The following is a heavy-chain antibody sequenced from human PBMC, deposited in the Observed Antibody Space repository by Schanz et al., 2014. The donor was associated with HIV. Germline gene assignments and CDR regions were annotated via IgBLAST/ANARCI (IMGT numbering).Heavy chain of an antibody. V-gene: IGHV3-21*01. J-gene: IGHJ4*02. CDR2: ISTSGYI. CDR1: GFTLSSYT. CDR3: AKDIEVLRFLERLFGLDH. Sequence: EVQLVESGGGLVKPGGSLRLSCAASGFTLSSYTMTWVRQAPGKGLEWVSSISTSGYIYYADSVKGRFSISRDSAKNALYLQMNSLRTDDTAVYYCAKDIEVLRFLERLFGLDHWGQGTLVTVSS. D-gene: IGHD3-3*01.